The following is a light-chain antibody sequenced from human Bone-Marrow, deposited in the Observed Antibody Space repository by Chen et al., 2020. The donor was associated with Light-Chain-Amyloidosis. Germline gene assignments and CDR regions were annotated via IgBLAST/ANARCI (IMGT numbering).Light chain of an antibody. J-gene: IGLJ3*02. CDR3: CSYGGRFSLM. V-gene: IGLV2-23*02. CDR1: YSDVGSHNF. CDR2: GVN. Sequence: QSALTQPASVSGSPGQSVPIPCTGSYSDVGSHNFVSWYQLHPGRAPKLILYGVNNRPSGVSERFSGSKTDNTASLTISGLLGEDEADYYCCSYGGRFSLMFGGGTRLTVL.